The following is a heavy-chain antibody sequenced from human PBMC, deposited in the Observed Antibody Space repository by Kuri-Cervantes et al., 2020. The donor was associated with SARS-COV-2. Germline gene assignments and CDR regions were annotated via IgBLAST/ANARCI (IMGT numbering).Heavy chain of an antibody. CDR3: ARAQTYDFWSGSLY. D-gene: IGHD3-3*01. CDR2: IWYDGSNK. Sequence: GGSLRLSCAASGFTFSSYGMHWVRQAPGKGLEWVAVIWYDGSNKYYADSVKGRFTISRDNSKNTLYLQMNSLRAEDTAVYYCARAQTYDFWSGSLYWGQGTLVTVSS. V-gene: IGHV3-33*08. CDR1: GFTFSSYG. J-gene: IGHJ4*02.